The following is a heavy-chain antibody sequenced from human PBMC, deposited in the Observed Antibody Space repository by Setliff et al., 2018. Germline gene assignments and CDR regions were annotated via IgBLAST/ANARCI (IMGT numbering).Heavy chain of an antibody. J-gene: IGHJ5*02. CDR3: ARGHCSSGECPNYFDP. V-gene: IGHV4-34*09. D-gene: IGHD2-15*01. Sequence: SETLSLTCAVYGESFSGHYWSWIRQPPGKGLEWIAYIYYSGNTYYNPSLKSRVTISVDTSKNQFSLKINSVTAADTAAYYCARGHCSSGECPNYFDPWGQGTQVTVSS. CDR1: GESFSGHY. CDR2: IYYSGNT.